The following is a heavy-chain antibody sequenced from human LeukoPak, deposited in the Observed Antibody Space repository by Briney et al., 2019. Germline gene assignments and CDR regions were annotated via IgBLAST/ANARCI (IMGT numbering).Heavy chain of an antibody. D-gene: IGHD3-22*01. CDR2: INHSGST. J-gene: IGHJ6*02. Sequence: KPSETLSLTCAVYGGSFSGYYWSWIRQPPGKGLEWIGEINHSGSTNYNPSLKSRVTISVDTSKNQFSLKLSSVTAADTAVYYCARDRSVDSSGYYYYYYGMDVWGQGTTVTVSS. V-gene: IGHV4-34*01. CDR3: ARDRSVDSSGYYYYYYGMDV. CDR1: GGSFSGYY.